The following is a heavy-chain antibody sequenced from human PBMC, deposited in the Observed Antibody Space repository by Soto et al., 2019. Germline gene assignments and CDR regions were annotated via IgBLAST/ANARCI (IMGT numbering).Heavy chain of an antibody. V-gene: IGHV4-34*01. Sequence: PSETLSLTCAVYGGSFSGYYWSWIRQPPGKGLEWIGEINHSGSTNYNPSLKSRVTISVDTSKNQFSLKLSSVTAADTAVYYCARDRRQLRTSSSGLAPRGKPTLVTVPS. J-gene: IGHJ4*02. CDR3: ARDRRQLRTSSSGLAP. CDR2: INHSGST. D-gene: IGHD6-13*01. CDR1: GGSFSGYY.